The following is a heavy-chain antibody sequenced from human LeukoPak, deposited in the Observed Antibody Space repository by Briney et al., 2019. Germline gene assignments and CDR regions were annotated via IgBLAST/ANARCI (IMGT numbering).Heavy chain of an antibody. V-gene: IGHV7-4-1*02. CDR3: ARLVVADYFYYLDV. CDR1: GHSFGSYS. CDR2: IHTNTGHP. D-gene: IGHD3-16*02. J-gene: IGHJ6*02. Sequence: GASVKVSCKASGHSFGSYSLNWVRQAPGQGPEWMGWIHTNTGHPTYAQGFTGRFVYTLDTSVSTAYLEISSLKAGDSAVYYCARLVVADYFYYLDVWGQGTTVTVSS.